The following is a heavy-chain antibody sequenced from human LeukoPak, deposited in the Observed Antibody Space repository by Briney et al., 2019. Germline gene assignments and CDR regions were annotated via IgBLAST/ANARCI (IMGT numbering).Heavy chain of an antibody. CDR1: GGSISSSSYY. V-gene: IGHV4-39*01. J-gene: IGHJ4*02. CDR2: IYYSGST. Sequence: PSETLSLTCTVSGGSISSSSYYWGWIRQPPGKGLEWIGSIYYSGSTYYKPSLKSRVTISVDTSKNQFSLKLSSVTAADTAVYYCARTAVGALDYWGQGTLVTVSS. D-gene: IGHD1-26*01. CDR3: ARTAVGALDY.